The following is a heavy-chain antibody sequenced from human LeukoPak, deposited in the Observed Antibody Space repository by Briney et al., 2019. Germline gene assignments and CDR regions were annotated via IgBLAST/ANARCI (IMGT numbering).Heavy chain of an antibody. CDR2: IHYTGST. V-gene: IGHV4-61*05. Sequence: PSETLSLTCTVSGGSISSSSYYWGWIRQPPGKGLECIGYIHYTGSTNYNPSLKSRVTISVDTSKNQFSLKLSSVTDADTAVYYCARGSRKYYGSGSYLGPGNWFDPWGQGTLVTVSS. J-gene: IGHJ5*02. CDR1: GGSISSSSYY. CDR3: ARGSRKYYGSGSYLGPGNWFDP. D-gene: IGHD3-10*01.